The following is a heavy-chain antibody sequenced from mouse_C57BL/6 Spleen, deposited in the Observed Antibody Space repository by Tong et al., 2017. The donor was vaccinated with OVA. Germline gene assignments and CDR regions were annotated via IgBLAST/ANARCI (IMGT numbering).Heavy chain of an antibody. CDR3: ARAGDGDYYAMDY. CDR2: ISDGGSYT. V-gene: IGHV5-4*01. Sequence: EVQLQESGGGLVKPGGSLKLSCAASGFTFSSYAMSWVRQTPEKRLEWVATISDGGSYTYYPDNVKGRFTISRDNAKNNLYLQMSHLKSEDTAMYYCARAGDGDYYAMDYWGKGTSVTVSS. J-gene: IGHJ4*01. CDR1: GFTFSSYA. D-gene: IGHD1-1*02.